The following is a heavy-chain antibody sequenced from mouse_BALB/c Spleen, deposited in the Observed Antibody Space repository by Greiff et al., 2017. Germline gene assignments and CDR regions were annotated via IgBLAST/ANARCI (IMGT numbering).Heavy chain of an antibody. D-gene: IGHD2-2*01. CDR3: VAFYFGSERGFDY. CDR1: GFTFSSYG. J-gene: IGHJ2*02. V-gene: IGHV5-6-3*01. CDR2: INSNGGST. Sequence: EVQVVESGGGLVKPGGSLKLSCAASGFTFSSYGMSWVRQTPDKRLELVATINSNGGSTYYPDSVKGRFTISRDNAKNTLYLQMSSLKSEDTAMYYFVAFYFGSERGFDYGGQGTSLTVS.